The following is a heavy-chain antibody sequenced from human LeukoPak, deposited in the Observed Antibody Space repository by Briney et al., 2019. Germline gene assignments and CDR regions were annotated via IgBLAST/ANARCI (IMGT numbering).Heavy chain of an antibody. Sequence: ASVTVSCKTSGYTFTGYYLHWVRRAPGQGLEWMGWIDPRSGGTNYARKFQGRVTMTRDTSISTGYLKLSGLTSDDTALYYCASGWSSYYAFGYWGQGTLVTVSS. CDR1: GYTFTGYY. CDR2: IDPRSGGT. D-gene: IGHD3-3*01. J-gene: IGHJ4*02. CDR3: ASGWSSYYAFGY. V-gene: IGHV1-2*02.